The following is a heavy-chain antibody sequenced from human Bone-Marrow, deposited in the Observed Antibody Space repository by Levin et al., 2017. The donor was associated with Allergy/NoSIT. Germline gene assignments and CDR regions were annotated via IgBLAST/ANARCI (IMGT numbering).Heavy chain of an antibody. Sequence: GGSLRLSCAASGFTFSNAWMNWVRQAPGKGLEWVGRIKSILDGGTTDYIGPVKGRFTISRDDSKNTLYLEMNSLKTEDTGVYYCTTAAAGINPTPNWFDPWGQGTLVTVSS. V-gene: IGHV3-15*01. J-gene: IGHJ5*02. CDR1: GFTFSNAW. D-gene: IGHD6-13*01. CDR3: TTAAAGINPTPNWFDP. CDR2: IKSILDGGTT.